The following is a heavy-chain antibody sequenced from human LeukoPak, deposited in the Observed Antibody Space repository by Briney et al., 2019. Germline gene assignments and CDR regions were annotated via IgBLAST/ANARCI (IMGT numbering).Heavy chain of an antibody. V-gene: IGHV3-11*01. CDR1: GFTFSDYY. Sequence: GGSLRLPCAASGFTFSDYYMSWIRQAPGKGLEWVSYISSSGSTIYYADSVKGRFTISRDNAKNSLYLQMNSLRAEDTAVYYCARDQSIAARHTYYFDYWGQGTLVTVSS. D-gene: IGHD6-6*01. CDR3: ARDQSIAARHTYYFDY. CDR2: ISSSGSTI. J-gene: IGHJ4*02.